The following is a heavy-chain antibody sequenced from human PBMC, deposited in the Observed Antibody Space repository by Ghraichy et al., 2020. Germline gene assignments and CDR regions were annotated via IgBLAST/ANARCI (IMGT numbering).Heavy chain of an antibody. CDR2: IYYSGTT. CDR3: ARGVTIFGVPSNTYYYMDV. V-gene: IGHV4-39*07. D-gene: IGHD3-3*01. CDR1: GGSISSSSYY. Sequence: SETLSLTCTVSGGSISSSSYYWGWIRQPPGKGLEWIGTIYYSGTTYYNPSLKSRVTISVDTSKNQFSLKLSSVTAADTAVYYCARGVTIFGVPSNTYYYMDVWGKGTTVTVSS. J-gene: IGHJ6*03.